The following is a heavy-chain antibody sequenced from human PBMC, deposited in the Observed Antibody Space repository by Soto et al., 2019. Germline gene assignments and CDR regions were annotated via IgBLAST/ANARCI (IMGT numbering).Heavy chain of an antibody. CDR1: GFTFSSYG. D-gene: IGHD5-12*01. CDR2: IWYDGSNK. J-gene: IGHJ6*02. CDR3: ARDRLDIVATSGMDV. Sequence: GGSLRLSCAASGFTFSSYGMHWVRQAPGKGLEWVAVIWYDGSNKYYADSVKGRFTISRDNSKNTLYLQMNSLRAEDTAVYYCARDRLDIVATSGMDVWGQGTTVTVSS. V-gene: IGHV3-33*01.